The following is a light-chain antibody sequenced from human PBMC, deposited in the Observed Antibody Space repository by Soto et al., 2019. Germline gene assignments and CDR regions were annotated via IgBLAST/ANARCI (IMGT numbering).Light chain of an antibody. J-gene: IGLJ1*01. CDR3: YSYAGSYTLYV. V-gene: IGLV2-11*01. CDR2: DVT. Sequence: QSALAQPRSVSGSPGQSVAISCAGTSSDVGGYNYVSWYQQHPGKAPKLMIYDVTKRPSGVPDRFSGSKSGNTASLTISGLQAEDEADYYCYSYAGSYTLYVFGPGTKVTVL. CDR1: SSDVGGYNY.